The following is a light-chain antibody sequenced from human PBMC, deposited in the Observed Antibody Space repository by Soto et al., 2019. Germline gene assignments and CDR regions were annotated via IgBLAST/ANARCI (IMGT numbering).Light chain of an antibody. J-gene: IGKJ2*01. Sequence: EIVMTQSPATLSVSPGERGTLSCRASQSVSSNLAWYQRKPGQAPRLLIDGASTRAAGVPARFSGSGSGTDFTLTISSLQSEDFAVYYCQQYNDWPYSFGQGTKLEIK. CDR3: QQYNDWPYS. V-gene: IGKV3-15*01. CDR2: GAS. CDR1: QSVSSN.